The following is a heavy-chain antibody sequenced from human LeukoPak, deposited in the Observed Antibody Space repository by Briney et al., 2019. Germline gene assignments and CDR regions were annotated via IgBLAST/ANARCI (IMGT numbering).Heavy chain of an antibody. J-gene: IGHJ4*02. Sequence: PSETLSLTCTVSGGSISSYYWTWIRQPPGKGLEWIGSIYYSGSTNNNPSLKSRVTISVDTSKNQFSLKLSSVTAADTAAYYCARHLQGWNYFDYWGQGTLVPVSS. CDR2: IYYSGST. D-gene: IGHD6-19*01. CDR1: GGSISSYY. V-gene: IGHV4-59*08. CDR3: ARHLQGWNYFDY.